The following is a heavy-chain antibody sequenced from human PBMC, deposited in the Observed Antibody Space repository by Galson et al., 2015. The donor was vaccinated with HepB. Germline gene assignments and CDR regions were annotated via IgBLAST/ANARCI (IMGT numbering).Heavy chain of an antibody. CDR2: VSYDGTNE. D-gene: IGHD3-10*01. V-gene: IGHV3-30*04. CDR1: GFIFSNYA. Sequence: SLRLSCATSGFIFSNYAMHWVRQAPGKGLEWVAVVSYDGTNENYADSVKGRFTISRDNPKNTLYLQMNSLRAEDTAVYYCARDFYYSSGSYWVDFYYNGMDVWGQGTTVTVS. J-gene: IGHJ6*02. CDR3: ARDFYYSSGSYWVDFYYNGMDV.